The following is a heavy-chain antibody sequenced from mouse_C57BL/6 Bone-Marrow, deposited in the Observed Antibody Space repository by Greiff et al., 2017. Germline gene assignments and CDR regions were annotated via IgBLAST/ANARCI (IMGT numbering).Heavy chain of an antibody. Sequence: VQLQQSGAELVRPGASVTLSCKASGYTFTDYEMHWVKQTPVHGLEWIGAIDPETGGPAYNQKFKGKSILTADKSSSTAYMELRSLTSADSAVYYCTIYYNYAMDYWGQGTSVTVSS. CDR2: IDPETGGP. V-gene: IGHV1-15*01. D-gene: IGHD2-1*01. J-gene: IGHJ4*01. CDR3: TIYYNYAMDY. CDR1: GYTFTDYE.